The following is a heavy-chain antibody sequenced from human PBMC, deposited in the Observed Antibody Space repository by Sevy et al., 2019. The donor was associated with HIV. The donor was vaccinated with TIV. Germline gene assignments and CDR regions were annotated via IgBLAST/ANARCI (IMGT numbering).Heavy chain of an antibody. CDR2: IYYSGST. CDR1: GGSISSYY. V-gene: IGHV4-59*01. D-gene: IGHD6-13*01. Sequence: SETLSLTCTVSGGSISSYYWSWIRQPPGKGLEWIGYIYYSGSTNYNPSLKSRVTISVDTSKNQFSLKLSSVTAADTAVYYCARENSSSLRLFDPWGQGTLVTVSS. J-gene: IGHJ5*02. CDR3: ARENSSSLRLFDP.